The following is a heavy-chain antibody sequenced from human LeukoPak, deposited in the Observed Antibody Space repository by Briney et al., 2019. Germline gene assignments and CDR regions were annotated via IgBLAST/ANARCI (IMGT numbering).Heavy chain of an antibody. CDR1: GFTFSSYA. Sequence: QPGRSLRLSCAASGFTFSSYAMHWVRQAPGKGLEWVAVISYDGSNEYYADSVKGRFTISRDNSKNTLYLQMNSLRAEDTAVYYCARDLNFYDSSGLVYWGQGTLVTVSS. J-gene: IGHJ4*02. CDR3: ARDLNFYDSSGLVY. D-gene: IGHD3-22*01. V-gene: IGHV3-30*04. CDR2: ISYDGSNE.